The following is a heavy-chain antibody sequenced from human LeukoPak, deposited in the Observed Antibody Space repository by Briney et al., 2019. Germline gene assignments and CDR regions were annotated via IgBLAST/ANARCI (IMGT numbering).Heavy chain of an antibody. V-gene: IGHV1-69*13. CDR2: IIPIFGTA. J-gene: IGHJ4*02. Sequence: GASVKVSCKASGGTFSSYAISWVRQAPGQGLEWMGGIIPIFGTANYAQKFQGRVTITADESTSTAYMHLSSLRSEDTAVYYCARGGGQGYCSSTSCVDYWGQGTLVTVSS. D-gene: IGHD2-2*01. CDR1: GGTFSSYA. CDR3: ARGGGQGYCSSTSCVDY.